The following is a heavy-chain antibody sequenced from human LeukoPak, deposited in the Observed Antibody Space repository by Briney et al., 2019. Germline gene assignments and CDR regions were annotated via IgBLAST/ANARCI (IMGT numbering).Heavy chain of an antibody. D-gene: IGHD3-3*01. CDR2: FNHSGST. V-gene: IGHV4-34*01. Sequence: SETLSLTCAVYGGSFSGYYWSWIRQPPGKGLEWIGEFNHSGSTNYNPSLKSRVTISVDTSKNQFSLKLSSVTAADTAVYYCARGVALRFLEWLLPQPPNDAFDIWGQGTMVTVSS. CDR1: GGSFSGYY. J-gene: IGHJ3*02. CDR3: ARGVALRFLEWLLPQPPNDAFDI.